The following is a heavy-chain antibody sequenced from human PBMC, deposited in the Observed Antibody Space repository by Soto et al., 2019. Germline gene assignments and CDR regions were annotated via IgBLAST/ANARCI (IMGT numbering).Heavy chain of an antibody. Sequence: LRLSCAASGFTFSNYGMHWVRQAPGKGLEWVAVIWYDGSYKYYEDSVKGRFTISRDNSKNTLYLQMNSLRAEDTAVYYCARDVVVTDVAYGMDVWGQGTTVTVSS. J-gene: IGHJ6*02. CDR1: GFTFSNYG. CDR3: ARDVVVTDVAYGMDV. CDR2: IWYDGSYK. V-gene: IGHV3-33*01. D-gene: IGHD2-21*02.